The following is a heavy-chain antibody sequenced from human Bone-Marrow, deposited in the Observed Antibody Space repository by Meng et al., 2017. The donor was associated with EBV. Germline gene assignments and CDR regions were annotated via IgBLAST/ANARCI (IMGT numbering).Heavy chain of an antibody. Sequence: QVQLQQGGAGLLKPSETLSLTCAVYGGSFSGYYWSWIREPQGKGLEWIGEINHSGSTNYNPSLKSRVTISVDTSKNQFSLKLSSVTAADTAVYYCARGSGYDARYWGQGTLVTVSS. CDR1: GGSFSGYY. J-gene: IGHJ4*02. D-gene: IGHD5-12*01. CDR2: INHSGST. CDR3: ARGSGYDARY. V-gene: IGHV4-34*01.